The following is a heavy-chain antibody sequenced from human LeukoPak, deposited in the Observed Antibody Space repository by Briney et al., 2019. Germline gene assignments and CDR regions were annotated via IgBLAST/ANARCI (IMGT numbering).Heavy chain of an antibody. CDR1: GFTFSDYY. CDR3: ARGPFWSGYYDD. Sequence: SGGSLRLSCAASGFTFSDYYMSWIRQAPGQGLEWVSYISSSGSTIYYTDSVKGRFTISRDNAKNSLYLQMNSLRAEDTAVYYCARGPFWSGYYDDWGQGTLVTVSS. D-gene: IGHD3-3*01. V-gene: IGHV3-11*01. J-gene: IGHJ4*02. CDR2: ISSSGSTI.